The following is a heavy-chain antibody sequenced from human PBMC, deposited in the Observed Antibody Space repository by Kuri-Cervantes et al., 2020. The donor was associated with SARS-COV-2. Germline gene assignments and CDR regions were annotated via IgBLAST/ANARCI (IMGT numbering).Heavy chain of an antibody. J-gene: IGHJ6*02. CDR1: GFRFGIHA. D-gene: IGHD1-14*01. V-gene: IGHV3-30-3*01. CDR3: ARDRETTCNYGMDV. CDR2: ISFDGDKT. Sequence: GGSLRLSCKASGFRFGIHAMHWVRQAPGKGLEWLSVISFDGDKTYYADSVRGRFNISRDNSENTVSLQMNSLRPEDTAVYYCARDRETTCNYGMDVWGQGTTVTVSS.